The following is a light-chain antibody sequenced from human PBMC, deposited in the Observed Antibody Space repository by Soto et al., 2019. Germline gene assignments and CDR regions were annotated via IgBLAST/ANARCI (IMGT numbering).Light chain of an antibody. V-gene: IGLV1-44*01. J-gene: IGLJ3*02. CDR3: AVWDDSLNGWV. Sequence: QSALAQSPLASGTPGQRVTVSCSGSSSNVGSNTVDWYQQLPGTAPKLLIYSNNQRPSGVPDRFSGSKSGTSASLAIGGLQSEDEANYYCAVWDDSLNGWVFGGGTQLTVL. CDR1: SSNVGSNT. CDR2: SNN.